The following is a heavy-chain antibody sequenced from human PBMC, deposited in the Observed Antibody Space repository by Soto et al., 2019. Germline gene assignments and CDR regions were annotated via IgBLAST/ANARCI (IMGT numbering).Heavy chain of an antibody. CDR1: GFTFSSYA. D-gene: IGHD6-19*01. CDR2: ISNSDDST. Sequence: LRLSCAASGFTFSSYAMIWVRQAPGKGLEWVSTISNSDDSTYYADSVKGRFTISRDNSKNTLYLQMNRLRAEDTAVYSCAKHRSGWHYFDYWGQGTLVTVSS. J-gene: IGHJ4*02. V-gene: IGHV3-23*01. CDR3: AKHRSGWHYFDY.